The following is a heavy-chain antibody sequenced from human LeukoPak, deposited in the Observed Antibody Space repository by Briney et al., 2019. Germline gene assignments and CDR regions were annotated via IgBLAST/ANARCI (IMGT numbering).Heavy chain of an antibody. D-gene: IGHD3-10*01. CDR2: IRYDGSNK. J-gene: IGHJ4*02. CDR1: GFTFSSYG. Sequence: GGSLRLSCAASGFTFSSYGVHWVRQAPGKGLEWVAFIRYDGSNKYYADSVKGRFTISRDNSKNTLYLQMNSLRAEDTAVYYCAKDTAGFGELLLDYWGQGTLVTVSS. V-gene: IGHV3-30*02. CDR3: AKDTAGFGELLLDY.